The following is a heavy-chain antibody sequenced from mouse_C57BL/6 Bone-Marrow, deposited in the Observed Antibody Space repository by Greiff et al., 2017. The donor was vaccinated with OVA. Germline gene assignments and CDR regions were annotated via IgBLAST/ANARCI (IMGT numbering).Heavy chain of an antibody. V-gene: IGHV10-1*01. CDR1: GFSFNTYA. Sequence: EVHLVESGGGLVQPKGSLKLSCAASGFSFNTYAMNWVRQAPGKGLEWVARIRSKSNNYATYYADSVKDRFTISRDDSESMLYLQMNNLKTEDTAMYYCVRGLYYYGSSSHWYFDVWGTGTTVTVSS. CDR2: IRSKSNNYAT. J-gene: IGHJ1*03. CDR3: VRGLYYYGSSSHWYFDV. D-gene: IGHD1-1*01.